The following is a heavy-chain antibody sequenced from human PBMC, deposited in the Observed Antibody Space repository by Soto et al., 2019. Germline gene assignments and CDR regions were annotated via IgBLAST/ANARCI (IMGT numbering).Heavy chain of an antibody. CDR1: GGTFSSYA. V-gene: IGHV1-69*01. Sequence: QVQLVQSGAEVKKPGSSVKVSCKASGGTFSSYAISWVRQAPGQGLEWMGGIIPIFGTANYAQKFQGRVTITADESTSTAYMEPSSLRSEDTAVYYCARETGSDIVVVVAATRVGWFDPWGQGTLVTVSS. J-gene: IGHJ5*02. CDR3: ARETGSDIVVVVAATRVGWFDP. CDR2: IIPIFGTA. D-gene: IGHD2-15*01.